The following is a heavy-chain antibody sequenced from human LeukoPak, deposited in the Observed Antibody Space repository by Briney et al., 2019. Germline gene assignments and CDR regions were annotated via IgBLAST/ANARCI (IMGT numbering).Heavy chain of an antibody. CDR2: IRHDGREK. D-gene: IGHD1-26*01. V-gene: IGHV3-7*05. CDR1: GFTFSSYW. J-gene: IGHJ4*02. Sequence: PGGPLRLSCASSGFTFSSYWMSWVRQAPGKGLELVANIRHDGREKYYVDSVKGRFTISRDNAKNSLYLQMNSLSAEDTAVYYCARRDSGSYSLPFDHWGQGTLVTVSS. CDR3: ARRDSGSYSLPFDH.